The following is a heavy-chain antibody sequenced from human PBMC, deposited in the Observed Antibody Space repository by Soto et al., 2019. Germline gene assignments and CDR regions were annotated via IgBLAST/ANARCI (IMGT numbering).Heavy chain of an antibody. V-gene: IGHV1-69*08. CDR1: GGTFSSYT. Sequence: QVQLVQSGAEVKKPGSSVKVSCKASGGTFSSYTISWVRQAPGQGLEWMGRIIPILGIANYAQKFQGRVTITADKSTSTAYMELSSLRSEDTAVYYCARDLHIVVVPAAKNSDAFDIWGQGTMVTVSS. CDR3: ARDLHIVVVPAAKNSDAFDI. CDR2: IIPILGIA. J-gene: IGHJ3*02. D-gene: IGHD2-2*01.